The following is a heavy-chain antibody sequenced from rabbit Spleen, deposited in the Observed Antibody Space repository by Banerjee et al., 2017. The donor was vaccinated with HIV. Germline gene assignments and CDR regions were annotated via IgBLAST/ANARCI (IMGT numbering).Heavy chain of an antibody. CDR1: GFSFSSGYW. V-gene: IGHV1S45*01. D-gene: IGHD1-1*01. Sequence: QEQLEESGGDLVKPEGSLTLTCTASGFSFSSGYWICWVRQAPGKGLEWIGCIYAGSSGTTYYAYWTKGRFTISKTSSTTVTLQMTSLTAADTATYFCARDLDGVIGWNFGWWGPGTLVTVS. CDR2: IYAGSSGTT. CDR3: ARDLDGVIGWNFGW. J-gene: IGHJ4*01.